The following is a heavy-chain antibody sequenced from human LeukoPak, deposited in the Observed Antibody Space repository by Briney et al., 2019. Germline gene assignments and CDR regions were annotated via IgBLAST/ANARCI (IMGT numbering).Heavy chain of an antibody. J-gene: IGHJ4*02. CDR1: GFTFSSYA. D-gene: IGHD2-21*02. CDR3: AKPKGLLQYLLDY. CDR2: ISGSGGST. Sequence: GGSLRLSCAASGFTFSSYAMSWVRQAPGKGREWVSAISGSGGSTYYADSVKGRFTISRDNSKNTLYLQMNSLRAEDTAVYYCAKPKGLLQYLLDYWGQGTLVTVSS. V-gene: IGHV3-23*01.